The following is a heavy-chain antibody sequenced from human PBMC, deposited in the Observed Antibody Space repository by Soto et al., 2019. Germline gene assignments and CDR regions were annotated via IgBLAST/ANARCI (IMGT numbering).Heavy chain of an antibody. CDR2: ISSGSSYI. J-gene: IGHJ4*02. CDR1: GFTFSSYT. D-gene: IGHD1-26*01. CDR3: ARGVLSDSGPCY. V-gene: IGHV3-21*01. Sequence: EVQLVESGGGLVKPGGSLRLSCAASGFTFSSYTMNWVRQAPGKGLEWVSSISSGSSYIYYADSMKGRFTISRDNAKNSLYLQMNSLRAEDTAVYYCARGVLSDSGPCYWGRGTLVTVSS.